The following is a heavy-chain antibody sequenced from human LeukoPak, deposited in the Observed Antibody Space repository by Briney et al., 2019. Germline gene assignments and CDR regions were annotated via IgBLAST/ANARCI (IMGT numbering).Heavy chain of an antibody. V-gene: IGHV3-74*01. CDR3: ASGFRYGHY. CDR2: INSDGSST. J-gene: IGHJ4*02. CDR1: RFTFSSYW. Sequence: PGGSLSLSCAASRFTFSSYWMHWVRQAPGKGLVWVSRINSDGSSTSYADSVKGRFTISRDNAKNTLYLQMNSLRAEDTAVYYCASGFRYGHYWGQGTLVTVSS. D-gene: IGHD3-9*01.